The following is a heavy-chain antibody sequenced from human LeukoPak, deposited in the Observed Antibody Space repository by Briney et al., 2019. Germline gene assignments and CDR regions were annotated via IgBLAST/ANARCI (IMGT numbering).Heavy chain of an antibody. CDR1: DGSINNHY. D-gene: IGHD5-12*01. CDR3: ARRRKVAATGDAFDV. V-gene: IGHV4-59*08. CDR2: VYYSGSI. J-gene: IGHJ3*01. Sequence: SETLSLTCTVSDGSINNHYWNWIRQPPGKGLEWMGYVYYSGSINYNPSLKSRVTISVDTSKTHFSLKLNSVTAADTAVYYCARRRKVAATGDAFDVWGQGTVVTVSS.